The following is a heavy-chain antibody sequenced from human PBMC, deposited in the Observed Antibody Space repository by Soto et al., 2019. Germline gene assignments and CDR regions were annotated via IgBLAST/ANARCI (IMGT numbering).Heavy chain of an antibody. V-gene: IGHV2-5*02. CDR3: AHAGDYDLLSFDH. CDR1: GFSLTSHHMV. J-gene: IGHJ4*02. D-gene: IGHD4-17*01. CDR2: IYWDDDE. Sequence: QITLRESGPALVRPAQTLTLTCTFSGFSLTSHHMVVAWIRQPPGKAMEWLALIYWDDDERFNPSLKDRLATSKDTSKTQVVLTMTNMGPLDTATYFCAHAGDYDLLSFDHWGPGTLVTVSS.